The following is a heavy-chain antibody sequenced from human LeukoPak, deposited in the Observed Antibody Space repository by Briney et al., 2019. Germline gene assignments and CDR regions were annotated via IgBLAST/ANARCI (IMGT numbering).Heavy chain of an antibody. CDR1: GYTLTELS. CDR3: ATPRRDQLLLGLDY. V-gene: IGHV1-24*01. CDR2: FDPEDGET. Sequence: GASVKVSCKVSGYTLTELSMHWVRQAPGKGLEWMGGFDPEDGETIYAQKFQGRVTMSEDTSTDTAYMELSSLRSEDTAVYYCATPRRDQLLLGLDYWGQGTLVTVSS. D-gene: IGHD2-2*01. J-gene: IGHJ4*02.